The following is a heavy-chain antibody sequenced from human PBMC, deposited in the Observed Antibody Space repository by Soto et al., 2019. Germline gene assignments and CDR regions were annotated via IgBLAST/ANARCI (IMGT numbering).Heavy chain of an antibody. CDR1: GFTFSSYA. CDR2: ISGSGGST. V-gene: IGHV3-23*01. D-gene: IGHD4-17*01. J-gene: IGHJ4*02. Sequence: EVQLLESGGGLVQPGGSLRLSCAASGFTFSSYAMSWVRQAPGKGLEWVSAISGSGGSTYYADSVKGRFTISRDNSKNTRYLQMNSLRAEDTAVYYCAIRSAWNKVTTLSFDYWGQGTLVTVSS. CDR3: AIRSAWNKVTTLSFDY.